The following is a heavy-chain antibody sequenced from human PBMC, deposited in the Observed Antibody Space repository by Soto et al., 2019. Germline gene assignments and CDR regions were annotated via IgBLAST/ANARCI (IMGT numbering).Heavy chain of an antibody. J-gene: IGHJ4*02. V-gene: IGHV1-18*01. CDR3: ARENRYDSRSYYFEY. D-gene: IGHD3-3*01. CDR1: GYTFTSYD. Sequence: GPSVKVSCKASGYTFTSYDMSWVRQSPGQGLEWVGWINPFYGNTNYAQTLQGRVTLTTDTSTSTVYMELRSLRSDDTAVYYCARENRYDSRSYYFEYLGQGTLVIVS. CDR2: INPFYGNT.